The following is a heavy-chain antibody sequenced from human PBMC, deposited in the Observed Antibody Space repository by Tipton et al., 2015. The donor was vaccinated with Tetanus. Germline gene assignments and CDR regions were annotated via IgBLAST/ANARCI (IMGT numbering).Heavy chain of an antibody. CDR3: ARGSPYPWMVYAPGANRWFDP. CDR2: INHSGST. CDR1: GGSFSGYY. V-gene: IGHV4-34*01. Sequence: TLSLTCAVYGGSFSGYYWSWIRQPPGKGLEWIGEINHSGSTNYNPSLKSRVTISVDTSKNQFSLKLSSVTAADTAVYYCARGSPYPWMVYAPGANRWFDPWGQGTLVTVSS. J-gene: IGHJ5*02. D-gene: IGHD2-8*01.